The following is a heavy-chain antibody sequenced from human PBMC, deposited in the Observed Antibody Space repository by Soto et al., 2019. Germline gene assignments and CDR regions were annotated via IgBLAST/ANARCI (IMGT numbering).Heavy chain of an antibody. V-gene: IGHV1-46*03. Sequence: ASVKVSCKASGYTFTSYYMHWVRQAPGQGLEWMGIINPSGGSTSYAQKFQGRVTMTRDTSTSTVYMELSSLRSEDTAVYYCARALKPATPYYYYMDVWGKGTTVTVS. CDR1: GYTFTSYY. CDR2: INPSGGST. J-gene: IGHJ6*03. CDR3: ARALKPATPYYYYMDV.